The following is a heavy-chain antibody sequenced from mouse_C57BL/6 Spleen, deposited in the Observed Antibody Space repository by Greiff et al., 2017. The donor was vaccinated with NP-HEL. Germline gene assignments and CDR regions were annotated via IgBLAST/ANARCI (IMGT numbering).Heavy chain of an antibody. V-gene: IGHV1-82*01. Sequence: VQLQESGPELVKPGASVKISCKASGYAFSSSWMNWVKQRPGKGLEWIGRIYPGDGDTNYNGKFKGKATLTADKSSSTAYRQLSSLTSEDSAVYFCARGGYGSSYVFDYWGQGTTLTVSS. J-gene: IGHJ2*01. CDR2: IYPGDGDT. CDR1: GYAFSSSW. CDR3: ARGGYGSSYVFDY. D-gene: IGHD1-1*01.